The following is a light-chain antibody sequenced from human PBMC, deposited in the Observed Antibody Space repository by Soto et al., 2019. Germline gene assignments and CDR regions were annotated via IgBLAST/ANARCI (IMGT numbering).Light chain of an antibody. CDR1: QSVSSN. J-gene: IGKJ1*01. CDR3: QQYNNWPPWT. V-gene: IGKV3-15*01. Sequence: TLMTQSPSTLSVSPGERSTLSFRATQSVSSNLARYQQKPGQAPRLLIYGASTRATGIPARFSGSGSGTEFTLTISSLQSEDFAVYSCQQYNNWPPWTFGQGTKVDIK. CDR2: GAS.